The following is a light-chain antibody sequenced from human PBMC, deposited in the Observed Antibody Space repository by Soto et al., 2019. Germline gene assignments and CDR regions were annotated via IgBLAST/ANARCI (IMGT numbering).Light chain of an antibody. V-gene: IGLV2-14*01. CDR1: SSEVRGYNY. CDR3: SSYTSSSTLG. J-gene: IGLJ1*01. CDR2: DVS. Sequence: QSVLTQPASVSGSPGQSITISCTGNSSEVRGYNYVSWYQQHPGKASKLMIYDVSNRPSGVFNRFSGSKSGNTASLTISGLQAEDEADYYCSSYTSSSTLGFGTGTKVTVL.